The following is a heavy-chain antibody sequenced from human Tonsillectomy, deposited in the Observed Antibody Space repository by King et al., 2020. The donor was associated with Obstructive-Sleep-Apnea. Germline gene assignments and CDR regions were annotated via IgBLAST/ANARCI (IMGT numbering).Heavy chain of an antibody. V-gene: IGHV1-3*01. CDR1: GYIFTSYA. CDR2: INAGNGDT. CDR3: WRNYDTVKWFDY. D-gene: IGHD3-16*01. Sequence: QLVQSGAEVKKPGASVTLSCKASGYIFTSYAIHWVRQAPGHRLEWMGWINAGNGDTRYSQKFQGRVTIVRDTSASTVYMQLSSLRSEDTALYYCWRNYDTVKWFDYWGQGTLVTVSS. J-gene: IGHJ4*02.